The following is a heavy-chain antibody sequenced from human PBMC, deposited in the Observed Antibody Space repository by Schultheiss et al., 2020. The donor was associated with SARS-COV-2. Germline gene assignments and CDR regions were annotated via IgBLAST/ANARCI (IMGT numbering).Heavy chain of an antibody. CDR3: ARALGSPYTSPRFDP. V-gene: IGHV1-8*02. Sequence: ASVKVSCKASGGTFSSYAISWVRQATGQGLEWMGWMNPNSGNTGSAQEFQGRVTMTRDTSISTAYMELSRLRSDDTAVYYCARALGSPYTSPRFDPWGQGGLVTVSS. D-gene: IGHD2-2*02. J-gene: IGHJ5*02. CDR1: GGTFSSYA. CDR2: MNPNSGNT.